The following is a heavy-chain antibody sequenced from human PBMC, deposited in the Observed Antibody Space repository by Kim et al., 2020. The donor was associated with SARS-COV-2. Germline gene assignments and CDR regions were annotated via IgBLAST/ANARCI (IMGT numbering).Heavy chain of an antibody. D-gene: IGHD3-10*01. V-gene: IGHV5-10-1*01. Sequence: TSIPSFEGHVTTSADKSISTAYLQWSSLKASDTAMYYCARVYGSGRLFDFWGQGTLVTVSS. CDR3: ARVYGSGRLFDF. J-gene: IGHJ4*02.